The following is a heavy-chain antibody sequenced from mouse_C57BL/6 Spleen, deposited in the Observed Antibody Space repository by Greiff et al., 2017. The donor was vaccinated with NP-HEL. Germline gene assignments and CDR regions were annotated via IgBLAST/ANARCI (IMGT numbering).Heavy chain of an antibody. J-gene: IGHJ2*01. CDR3: ARRDDY. CDR2: IDPSDSYT. V-gene: IGHV1-59*01. Sequence: VQLQQPGAELVRPGTSVKLSCKASGYTFTSYWMHWVKQRPGQGLEWIGVIDPSDSYTNYNQKFKGKATLTVDTSSSTAYMQLSSLTSEDSAVYYCARRDDYWGQGTTLTVSS. CDR1: GYTFTSYW.